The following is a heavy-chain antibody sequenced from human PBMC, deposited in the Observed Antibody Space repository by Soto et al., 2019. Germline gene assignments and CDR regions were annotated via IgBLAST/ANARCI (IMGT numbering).Heavy chain of an antibody. V-gene: IGHV1-69*13. J-gene: IGHJ6*02. CDR3: ARTRIEARPDFSGDLVTYYLYGMDV. Sequence: ASVKVSCKASGGTFTSYPISWVRQAPGQGLEWMGGIIPIFGTANYAQKFQGRVTITAEESTSTAYMELSSLRSEDTAVYYCARTRIEARPDFSGDLVTYYLYGMDVWGQGTTVTVSS. CDR1: GGTFTSYP. CDR2: IIPIFGTA. D-gene: IGHD6-6*01.